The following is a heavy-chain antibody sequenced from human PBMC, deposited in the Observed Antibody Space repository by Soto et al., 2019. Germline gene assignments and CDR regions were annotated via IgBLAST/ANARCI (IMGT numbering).Heavy chain of an antibody. CDR1: GGSISSGGYY. V-gene: IGHV4-31*03. D-gene: IGHD4-17*01. CDR2: IYYSGST. CDR3: ARVAVRVDYGDVSFDP. J-gene: IGHJ5*02. Sequence: TLSLTCTVSGGSISSGGYYWSWIRQHPGKGLEWIGYIYYSGSTYYNPSLKSRVTISVDTSKNQFSLKLSSVTAADTAVYYCARVAVRVDYGDVSFDPWGQGTLVTVSS.